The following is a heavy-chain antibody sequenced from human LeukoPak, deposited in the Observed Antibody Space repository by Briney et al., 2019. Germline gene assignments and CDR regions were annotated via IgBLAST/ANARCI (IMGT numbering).Heavy chain of an antibody. CDR3: ARGSSGYYFDHFQT. Sequence: PGGSLRLSCAASGFTFSNFWMTWIRQAPGKGLEWVANIKQDGIEKYYVDSVEGRFTVSRDNTKNTLFLQMDSLRAEDTAVYYCARGSSGYYFDHFQTWGQGSLVTVSS. V-gene: IGHV3-7*01. CDR2: IKQDGIEK. J-gene: IGHJ1*01. D-gene: IGHD3-22*01. CDR1: GFTFSNFW.